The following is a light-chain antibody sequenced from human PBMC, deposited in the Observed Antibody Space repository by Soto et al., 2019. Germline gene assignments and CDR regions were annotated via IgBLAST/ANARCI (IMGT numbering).Light chain of an antibody. Sequence: DIKMTQSPSSLSASVGDRVTITCQASQDISNFVSWYQQKPGKAPKLLIYDASDLATGLPSRFGGSGSGTDFTFTISSLQPEDIASYSHQHNYNLPPTFGRGTRLDIK. CDR1: QDISNF. CDR2: DAS. CDR3: QHNYNLPPT. J-gene: IGKJ2*01. V-gene: IGKV1-33*01.